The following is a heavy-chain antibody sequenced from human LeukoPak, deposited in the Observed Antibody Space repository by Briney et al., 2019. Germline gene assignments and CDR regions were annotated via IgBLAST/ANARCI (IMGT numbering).Heavy chain of an antibody. CDR1: GGSISRSSYH. CDR2: IYYSGST. CDR3: ACLFDY. V-gene: IGHV4-39*01. J-gene: IGHJ4*02. Sequence: SETLSLTCTVSGGSISRSSYHWGWIRQPPGKGLEWIGNIYYSGSTYYNPSLKSRVTISVDTSKNQFSLKLGSVTAADTAVYYCACLFDYWGQGILVTVSS.